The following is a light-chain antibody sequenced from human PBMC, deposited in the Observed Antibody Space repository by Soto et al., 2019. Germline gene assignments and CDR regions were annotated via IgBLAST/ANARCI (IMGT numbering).Light chain of an antibody. J-gene: IGKJ1*01. V-gene: IGKV1-5*01. CDR1: QSIGTW. CDR2: GAS. CDR3: QQYNNYST. Sequence: DIQMTQSPSTLSASVGDRVTITCRASQSIGTWLAWYQRKPGKAPKLLIYGASNLESEVPSRFSGSASGTEFTLTISSLQPDDFATYYCQQYNNYSTFGQGTKVDIK.